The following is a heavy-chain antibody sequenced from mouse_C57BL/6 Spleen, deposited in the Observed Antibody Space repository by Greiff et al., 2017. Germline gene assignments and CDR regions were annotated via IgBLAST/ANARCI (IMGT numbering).Heavy chain of an antibody. CDR3: TRERVGKKGYFDY. V-gene: IGHV5-9-1*02. J-gene: IGHJ2*01. D-gene: IGHD1-1*02. CDR1: GFSFSSYA. CDR2: ISSGGDYI. Sequence: EVQLVESGEGLVKPGGSLKLSCAASGFSFSSYAMSWVRQSPEKRLEWVAYISSGGDYIYYADTVTGRFTISSDNARNNLYRQMSSLKSKDTGVYYCTRERVGKKGYFDYWGQGTTLTVSS.